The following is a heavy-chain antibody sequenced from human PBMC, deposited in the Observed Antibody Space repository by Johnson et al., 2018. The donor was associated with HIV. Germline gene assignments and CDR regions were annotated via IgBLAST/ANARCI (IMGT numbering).Heavy chain of an antibody. CDR2: TNSDGSST. Sequence: VQLVESGGGLVQPGGSLRLSCAASGLIFSRSWMHWVRQAPGKGLVWVSRTNSDGSSTNYADSVKGRFTISRDNAKKSLYLQMNSLRDEDTAVYYCARANYYDNWGQGTMVSVSS. D-gene: IGHD3-10*01. V-gene: IGHV3-74*01. CDR3: ARANYYDN. CDR1: GLIFSRSW. J-gene: IGHJ3*02.